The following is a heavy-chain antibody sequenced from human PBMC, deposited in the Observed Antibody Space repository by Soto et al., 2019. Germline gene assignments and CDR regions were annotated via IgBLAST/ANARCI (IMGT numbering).Heavy chain of an antibody. Sequence: SGPTLVNPTRTLTLTCTFSGFSLSTSGVGVGWLRQPPGKALEWLALIYWNDDKRYSPSLKSRLTITKDTSKNPVVLTMTNMDTVDTATYFCVDRVDSSSPGHWGQGTLVTVSS. CDR2: IYWNDDK. CDR1: GFSLSTSGVG. J-gene: IGHJ4*02. CDR3: VDRVDSSSPGH. D-gene: IGHD6-13*01. V-gene: IGHV2-5*01.